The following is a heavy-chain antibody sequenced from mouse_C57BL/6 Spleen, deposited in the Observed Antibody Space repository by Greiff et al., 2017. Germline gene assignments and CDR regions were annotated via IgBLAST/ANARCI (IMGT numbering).Heavy chain of an antibody. D-gene: IGHD4-1*01. J-gene: IGHJ3*01. CDR2: ISSGGDYI. CDR1: GFTFSSYA. CDR3: TRDLGLGSWFAY. V-gene: IGHV5-9-1*02. Sequence: EVHLVESGEGLVKPGGSLKLSCAASGFTFSSYAMSWVRQTPEKRLEWVAYISSGGDYIYYADTVKGRFTISRDNARNTLYLQMSSLKSEDTAMXYCTRDLGLGSWFAYWGQGTLVTVSA.